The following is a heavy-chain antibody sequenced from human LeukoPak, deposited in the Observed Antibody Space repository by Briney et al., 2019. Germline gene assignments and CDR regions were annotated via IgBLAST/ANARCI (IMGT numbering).Heavy chain of an antibody. CDR2: IYHSGST. J-gene: IGHJ3*02. V-gene: IGHV4-30-2*01. Sequence: KTSQTLSLTCAVSGGSISSGGYSWSWIRQPPGKGLEWIGYIYHSGSTYYNPSLKSRVTMSVDRSKNQFSLKLSSVTAADTAVYYCARGRFLDAFDIWGQGTMVTVSS. CDR1: GGSISSGGYS. CDR3: ARGRFLDAFDI. D-gene: IGHD3-3*01.